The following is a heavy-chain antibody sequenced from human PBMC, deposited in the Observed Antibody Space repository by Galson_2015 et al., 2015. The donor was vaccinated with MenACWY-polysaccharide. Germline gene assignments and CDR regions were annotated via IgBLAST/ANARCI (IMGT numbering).Heavy chain of an antibody. J-gene: IGHJ5*02. D-gene: IGHD2-2*01. V-gene: IGHV3-30-3*01. CDR3: ASTHCSRTTCFGWFDT. Sequence: SLRLSCAASGFTFSRNAMHWVRQAPGKGLEWVTVISYDATNKYYAEFVKGRFTISRDNSKNTLYLQMNNLRLEDTAVYYCASTHCSRTTCFGWFDTWGQGSLVTVSS. CDR2: ISYDATNK. CDR1: GFTFSRNA.